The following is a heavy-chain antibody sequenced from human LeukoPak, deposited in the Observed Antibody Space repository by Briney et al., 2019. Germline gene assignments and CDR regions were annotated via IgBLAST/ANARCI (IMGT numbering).Heavy chain of an antibody. CDR2: IKQDGSEK. D-gene: IGHD5-12*01. CDR3: ARENIGYDRYFDY. J-gene: IGHJ4*02. CDR1: RFTFSSYW. Sequence: EGSLRLSSAASRFTFSSYWMSWVRQAPGKGLEWVASIKQDGSEKYYVDSVKGRFTMSRDTSENTVYLQMSSLRGEDTAVYYCARENIGYDRYFDYWGQGTLVTVSS. V-gene: IGHV3-7*01.